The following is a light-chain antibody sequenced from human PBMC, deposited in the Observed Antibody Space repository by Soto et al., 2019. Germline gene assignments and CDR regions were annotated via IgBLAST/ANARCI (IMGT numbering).Light chain of an antibody. Sequence: EIVLTQSPATLSLSPGERATLSCRASQSVSSYLAWYQQKPGQAPRLLIYDASNRATGIPARFSGSGSGTDFTLTISSLEPEDFAVYYCQQRSHWPPMFTFGLGTKVDIK. CDR3: QQRSHWPPMFT. J-gene: IGKJ3*01. V-gene: IGKV3-11*01. CDR2: DAS. CDR1: QSVSSY.